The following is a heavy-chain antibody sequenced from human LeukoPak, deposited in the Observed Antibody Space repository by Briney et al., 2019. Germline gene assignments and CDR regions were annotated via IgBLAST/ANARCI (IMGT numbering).Heavy chain of an antibody. CDR3: ARDECDCPDY. CDR1: GGTFRSYA. D-gene: IGHD2-21*02. Sequence: SSVNVPCKTSGGTFRSYALNWVRQAPAQGLKWMDRIIPMLTIANYGQKFKGRVTITADKSTSTAYMELSSLRSEDTAVYYCARDECDCPDYWGQGTLVNVSS. CDR2: IIPMLTIA. V-gene: IGHV1-69*04. J-gene: IGHJ4*02.